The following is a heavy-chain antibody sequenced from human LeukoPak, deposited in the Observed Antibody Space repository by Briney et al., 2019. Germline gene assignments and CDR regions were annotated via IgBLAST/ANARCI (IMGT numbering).Heavy chain of an antibody. J-gene: IGHJ4*02. V-gene: IGHV3-9*01. CDR2: IGWNSGNI. Sequence: GRSLRLSCAASGFTFDDYAMHWVRQAPGKGLEWVSGIGWNSGNIGYADSVKGRFTISRDNAKNSLYLQMNSLRVEDTALYYCAKALVGSTWYGNRFDYWGQGTLVTVSS. D-gene: IGHD6-13*01. CDR1: GFTFDDYA. CDR3: AKALVGSTWYGNRFDY.